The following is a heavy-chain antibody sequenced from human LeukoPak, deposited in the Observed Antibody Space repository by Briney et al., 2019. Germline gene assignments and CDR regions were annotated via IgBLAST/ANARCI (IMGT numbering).Heavy chain of an antibody. Sequence: GGSLRLSCAVSGFRFSGYYMSWIRQAPGKGLEWISYTKNSASTIYYADSVKGRFTISRDNAKNSLFLQMDSLRAEDTAVYYCARGHYGLDAWGQGTTVTVSS. CDR3: ARGHYGLDA. J-gene: IGHJ6*02. CDR1: GFRFSGYY. V-gene: IGHV3-11*01. CDR2: TKNSASTI.